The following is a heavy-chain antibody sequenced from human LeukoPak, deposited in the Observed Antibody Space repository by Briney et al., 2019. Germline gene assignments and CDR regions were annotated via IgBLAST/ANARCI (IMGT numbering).Heavy chain of an antibody. D-gene: IGHD6-19*01. CDR1: GFSFDDYA. CDR2: ISGLGDII. Sequence: GGSLSLSCAASGFSFDDYAMNWVRQAPGKGLEWVSLISGLGDIIHYADSVKGRLTISRDNSRNSLYLQMNSLTTEDTAFYYCANMGGQWLSMDSWGRGTLVTVSS. J-gene: IGHJ4*02. CDR3: ANMGGQWLSMDS. V-gene: IGHV3-43*02.